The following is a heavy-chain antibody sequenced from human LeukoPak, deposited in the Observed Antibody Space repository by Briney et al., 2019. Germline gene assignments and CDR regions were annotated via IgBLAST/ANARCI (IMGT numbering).Heavy chain of an antibody. Sequence: GGSLRLSCAASGFTFSSYWMHWVRQAPGKGLVWVSRIESDGSSTSYADSVKGRFTISRDNAKNTLSLQMSSLRAEDTAVYYCARGFGSGNSLPFDYWGQGTLVTASS. CDR1: GFTFSSYW. CDR2: IESDGSST. V-gene: IGHV3-74*01. J-gene: IGHJ4*02. CDR3: ARGFGSGNSLPFDY. D-gene: IGHD3-10*01.